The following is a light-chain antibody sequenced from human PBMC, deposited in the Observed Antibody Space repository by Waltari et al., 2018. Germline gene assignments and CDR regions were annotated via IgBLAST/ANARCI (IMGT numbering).Light chain of an antibody. CDR1: QSVTRA. J-gene: IGKJ1*01. CDR2: GVS. Sequence: EIVLKQSPGTLSLSTGESATLSCRTSQSVTRALAWYQQKPGQAPRLIIYGVSNRATVIPQRFSASGSATDFRLNSSSVESEDLAVYYCQHYLRLTVTFGQGTKVE. CDR3: QHYLRLTVT. V-gene: IGKV3-20*01.